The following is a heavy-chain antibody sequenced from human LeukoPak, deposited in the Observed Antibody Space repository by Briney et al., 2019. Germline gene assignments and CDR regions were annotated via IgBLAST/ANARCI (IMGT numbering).Heavy chain of an antibody. J-gene: IGHJ6*02. D-gene: IGHD3-10*01. Sequence: GGSLRLSCAASGFIFSTYGMNWVRQGPGKGLEWVTFIWYDGTDKNYADSVKGRFTISRDNSKNTLYLQMNSLRAEDTAVYYCARSGSTYYYGMDVWGQGTTVTVSS. CDR3: ARSGSTYYYGMDV. CDR1: GFIFSTYG. V-gene: IGHV3-33*08. CDR2: IWYDGTDK.